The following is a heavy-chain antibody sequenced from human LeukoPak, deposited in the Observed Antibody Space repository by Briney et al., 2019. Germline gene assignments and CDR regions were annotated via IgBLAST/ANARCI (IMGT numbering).Heavy chain of an antibody. CDR3: ARDEGHTVTNEYFQH. CDR1: GVSFISYG. D-gene: IGHD2-2*01. J-gene: IGHJ1*01. Sequence: PGGSLRLSCAASGVSFISYGMSWGRQAPGKGLEWVASISSGSGYIVYGDSAKGRFTISRDNAKDSVFLQMNSLRVEDKAVYYCARDEGHTVTNEYFQHWGQSTLVTVSS. V-gene: IGHV3-21*01. CDR2: ISSGSGYI.